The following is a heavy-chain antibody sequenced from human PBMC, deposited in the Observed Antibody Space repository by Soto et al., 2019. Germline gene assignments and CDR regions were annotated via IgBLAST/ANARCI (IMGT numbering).Heavy chain of an antibody. D-gene: IGHD6-13*01. Sequence: GGSLRLSCAVSGFTSSDYAMHCVRQAPGKGLGWVAVISYDGSNKYYADSVKGRFTISRDNSENTLYLQMNSLRIEYTAVYYCARDSIGRGEAAGSFDYWGQGTLVTVSS. CDR3: ARDSIGRGEAAGSFDY. V-gene: IGHV3-30-3*01. J-gene: IGHJ4*02. CDR2: ISYDGSNK. CDR1: GFTSSDYA.